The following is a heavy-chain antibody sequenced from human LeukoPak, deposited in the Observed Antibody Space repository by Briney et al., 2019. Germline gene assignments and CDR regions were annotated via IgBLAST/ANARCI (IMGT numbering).Heavy chain of an antibody. V-gene: IGHV4-59*01. J-gene: IGHJ3*02. Sequence: SETLSLTCTVSGVSISSYYWSWIRQPPGKGLEWIGYIYYSGSTNYNPSLKSRVTISVDTSKNQFSLKLSSVTAADTAVYYCARDGTTGDAFDIWGQGTMVTVSS. CDR3: ARDGTTGDAFDI. D-gene: IGHD4-17*01. CDR2: IYYSGST. CDR1: GVSISSYY.